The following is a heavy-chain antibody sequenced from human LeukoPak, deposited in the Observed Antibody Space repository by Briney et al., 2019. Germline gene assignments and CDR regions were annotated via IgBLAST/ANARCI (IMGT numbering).Heavy chain of an antibody. Sequence: GRSLRLSCAASGFTFSSYGMHWVRKAPGKGLEWVAVIWYDGSNKYYADSVTGRFTISRDNSKNTLYLQMNSLRAEDTAVYYCARDKSYFGPDIWGQGTMVTVSS. J-gene: IGHJ3*02. CDR1: GFTFSSYG. D-gene: IGHD3-9*01. CDR3: ARDKSYFGPDI. CDR2: IWYDGSNK. V-gene: IGHV3-33*01.